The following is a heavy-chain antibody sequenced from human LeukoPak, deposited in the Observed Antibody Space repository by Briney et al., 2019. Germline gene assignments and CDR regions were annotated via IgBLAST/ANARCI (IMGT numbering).Heavy chain of an antibody. CDR1: GYTFTDYY. V-gene: IGHV1-69-2*01. CDR3: ATDYGSGSYDY. Sequence: ASVKVSCKVYGYTFTDYYMHWVQQAPGKGLEWMGLVDPEDGETIYAEKFQGRVTITADTSTDTAYMELSSLRSEDTAVYYCATDYGSGSYDYWGQGTLVTVSS. CDR2: VDPEDGET. J-gene: IGHJ4*02. D-gene: IGHD1-26*01.